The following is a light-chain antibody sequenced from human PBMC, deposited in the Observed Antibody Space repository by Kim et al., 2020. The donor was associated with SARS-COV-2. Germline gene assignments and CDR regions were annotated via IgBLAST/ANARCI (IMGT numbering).Light chain of an antibody. CDR2: SAS. V-gene: IGKV1-12*01. Sequence: AAVGDRVIITCRAIQDISNWLAWYQQTPGKAPKLLVYSASSLASEVPSRFSGSGFGTDFTLTITNLQAEDVATYFCQQANRFPYSFGQGTKLEI. CDR3: QQANRFPYS. J-gene: IGKJ2*03. CDR1: QDISNW.